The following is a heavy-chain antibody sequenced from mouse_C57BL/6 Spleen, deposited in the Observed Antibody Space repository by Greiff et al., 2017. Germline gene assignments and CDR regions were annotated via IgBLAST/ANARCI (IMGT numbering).Heavy chain of an antibody. CDR1: GYSITSGYI. J-gene: IGHJ4*01. CDR2: ISYDGSN. Sequence: DVQLQESGPGLVKPSQSLSLTCSVTGYSITSGYIWNWIRQFPGNQLEWVGYISYDGSNNYNPSLKNRISITRDTSKNQFFLKLNSVTTEDTATYYCASDYYAMDYWGQGTSVTVSS. CDR3: ASDYYAMDY. V-gene: IGHV3-6*01.